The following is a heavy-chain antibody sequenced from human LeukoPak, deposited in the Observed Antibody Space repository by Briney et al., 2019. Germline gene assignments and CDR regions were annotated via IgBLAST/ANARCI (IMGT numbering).Heavy chain of an antibody. V-gene: IGHV4-39*07. CDR3: ARARIAAAGSRVDY. CDR1: GGSISSYY. D-gene: IGHD6-13*01. CDR2: IYYSGST. Sequence: SETLSLTCTVSGGSISSYYWSWIRQPPGKGLEWIGSIYYSGSTYYNPSLKSRVTISVDTSKNQFSLKLSSVTAADTAVYYCARARIAAAGSRVDYWGQGTLVTVSS. J-gene: IGHJ4*02.